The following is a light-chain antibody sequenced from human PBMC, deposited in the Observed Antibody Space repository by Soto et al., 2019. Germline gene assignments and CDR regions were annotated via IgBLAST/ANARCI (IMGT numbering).Light chain of an antibody. J-gene: IGKJ2*01. Sequence: DIQMTQSPSTLSASVGDRVTITCRASQSISSWLAWYQQKPGKAPKLLIYDASSLESGVPSRFSGSGCGTEFTLTISSLQPDDFATYYCQQYNSYPYTFGQGTKLEIK. V-gene: IGKV1-5*01. CDR2: DAS. CDR1: QSISSW. CDR3: QQYNSYPYT.